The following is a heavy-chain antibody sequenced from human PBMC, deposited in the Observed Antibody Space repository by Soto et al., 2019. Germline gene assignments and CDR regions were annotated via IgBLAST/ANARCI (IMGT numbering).Heavy chain of an antibody. CDR1: GGSISSSSYY. CDR3: ATYPFSIAAASRGYFQH. V-gene: IGHV4-39*01. D-gene: IGHD6-13*01. J-gene: IGHJ1*01. CDR2: IYYSGST. Sequence: SETLSLTCTVSGGSISSSSYYWGWIRQPPGKGLEWIGSIYYSGSTYYNPSLKSRVTISVDTSKNQFSLKLSSVTAADTAVYYCATYPFSIAAASRGYFQHWGQGTLVTVSS.